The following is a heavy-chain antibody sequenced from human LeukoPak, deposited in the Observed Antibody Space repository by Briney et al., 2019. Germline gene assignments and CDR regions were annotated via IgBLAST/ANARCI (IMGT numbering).Heavy chain of an antibody. CDR2: IYYSGST. CDR3: ARDRAVTDVDYYYGMDV. CDR1: GGSISSYY. D-gene: IGHD4-11*01. V-gene: IGHV4-59*01. J-gene: IGHJ6*02. Sequence: PSETLSLTCTVSGGSISSYYWNWIRQPPGKGLEWIGYIYYSGSTKYNPSIKSRVTISVDTSKNQFSLRLSSVTAADTAVYYCARDRAVTDVDYYYGMDVWGQGTTVTVSS.